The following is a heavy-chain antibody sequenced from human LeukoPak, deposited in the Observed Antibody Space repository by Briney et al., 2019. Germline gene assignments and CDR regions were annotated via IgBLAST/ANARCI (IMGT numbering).Heavy chain of an antibody. V-gene: IGHV1-8*01. CDR3: ARGVRVTVTTSWFDP. D-gene: IGHD4-17*01. CDR2: MNPNSGNT. J-gene: IGHJ5*02. CDR1: GYTFTSYD. Sequence: ASVKVSCKASGYTFTSYDINWVRQATGQGLEWMGRMNPNSGNTGYARKFQGRVTMTRNTSISTAYMELSSLRSEDTAVYYCARGVRVTVTTSWFDPWGQGTLVTVSS.